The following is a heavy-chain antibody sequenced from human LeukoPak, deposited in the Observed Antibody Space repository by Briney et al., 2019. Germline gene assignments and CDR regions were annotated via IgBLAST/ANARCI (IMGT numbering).Heavy chain of an antibody. CDR3: ARDSYSSSWYESYYYYMDV. D-gene: IGHD6-13*01. Sequence: GASVKVSCKASGYTFISRGISWVRQAPGQGLEWMGWISVYNGNPNYAQKLQGRVTMTTDTSTSTAYMELRSLRSDDTAVYYCARDSYSSSWYESYYYYMDVWGKGTTVTVSS. CDR2: ISVYNGNP. J-gene: IGHJ6*03. V-gene: IGHV1-18*01. CDR1: GYTFISRG.